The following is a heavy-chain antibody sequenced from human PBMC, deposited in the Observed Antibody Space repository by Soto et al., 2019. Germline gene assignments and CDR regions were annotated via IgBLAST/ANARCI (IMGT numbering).Heavy chain of an antibody. Sequence: EVQLLESGGGLVQPGGSLRLSCAASGFTLAAIARTWVRRAQGKGLEWVSAISGSGGTTYYADSVKGRFTISRDNSKNTLYLQMNSLRAEDTAVYYCAKLPTSYYGVDVWGQGTTVTVSS. CDR1: GFTLAAIA. CDR2: ISGSGGTT. J-gene: IGHJ6*02. V-gene: IGHV3-23*01. D-gene: IGHD4-4*01. CDR3: AKLPTSYYGVDV.